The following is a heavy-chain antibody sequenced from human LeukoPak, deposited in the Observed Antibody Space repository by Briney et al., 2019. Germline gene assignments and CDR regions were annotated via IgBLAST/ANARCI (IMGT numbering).Heavy chain of an antibody. J-gene: IGHJ4*02. CDR2: ISGSGGST. D-gene: IGHD1-26*01. CDR1: GFTFSSYA. Sequence: GGSLRLSCAASGFTFSSYAMSWVRQAPGKGLEWVSAISGSGGSTYYADSVKGRFTISRDNSKNTLYLQMNSLRAEDTAVYYCARRYSGSYGYYFDYRGQGTLVTVSS. V-gene: IGHV3-23*01. CDR3: ARRYSGSYGYYFDY.